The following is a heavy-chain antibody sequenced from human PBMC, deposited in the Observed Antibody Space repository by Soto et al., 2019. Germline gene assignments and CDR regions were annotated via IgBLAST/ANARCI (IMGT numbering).Heavy chain of an antibody. CDR3: ARGLRHILMGYYSHGYYYGMDV. CDR1: GFTFSSYW. CDR2: INSDGSST. Sequence: GGSLRLSCAASGFTFSSYWMHWVRQAPGKGLVWVSRINSDGSSTSYADSVKGRFTISRDNAKNTLYLQMNSLRAEDTAVYYCARGLRHILMGYYSHGYYYGMDVWGQGTTVTVSS. V-gene: IGHV3-74*01. D-gene: IGHD3-9*01. J-gene: IGHJ6*02.